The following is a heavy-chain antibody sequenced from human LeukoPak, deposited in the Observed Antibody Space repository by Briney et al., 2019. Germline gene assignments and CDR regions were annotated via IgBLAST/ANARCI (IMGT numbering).Heavy chain of an antibody. Sequence: SETLSLTCSVSGGSIHSYYWTWIRQPPGKGLECIGYIYHNGGSIYNPSLKRRVTLSIETSKNTFSLKLPSVTAADTAVYYCARSVYDWNPRYYMDVWGEGTTVTVSS. CDR1: GGSIHSYY. CDR3: ARSVYDWNPRYYMDV. J-gene: IGHJ6*03. CDR2: IYHNGGS. D-gene: IGHD1-20*01. V-gene: IGHV4-59*01.